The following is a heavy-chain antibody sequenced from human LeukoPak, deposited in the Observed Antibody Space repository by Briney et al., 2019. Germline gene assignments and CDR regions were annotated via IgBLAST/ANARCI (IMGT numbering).Heavy chain of an antibody. J-gene: IGHJ5*02. CDR1: GGSISSYY. V-gene: IGHV4-59*01. Sequence: SETLSLTCTVSGGSISSYYWSWIRQPPGKGLEWIGYIYYSGSTNYHPSLKSRVTISVDTSKNQFSLKLSSVTAADTAVYYCARERLARGGDNWFDPWGQGTLVTVSS. CDR2: IYYSGST. CDR3: ARERLARGGDNWFDP. D-gene: IGHD3-16*01.